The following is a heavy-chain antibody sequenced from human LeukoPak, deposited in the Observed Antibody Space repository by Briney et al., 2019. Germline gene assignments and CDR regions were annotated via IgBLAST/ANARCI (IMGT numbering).Heavy chain of an antibody. CDR3: ARDRRYAVVTGFDY. V-gene: IGHV3-21*01. CDR2: ISSSSSYI. Sequence: GGSLRLSCAASGFTFSSYGMNWVRQAPGKGLEWVSSISSSSSYIYYADSVKGRFTISRDNAKNSLYLQMNSLRAEDTAVYYCARDRRYAVVTGFDYWGQGTLVTVSS. D-gene: IGHD3-22*01. J-gene: IGHJ4*02. CDR1: GFTFSSYG.